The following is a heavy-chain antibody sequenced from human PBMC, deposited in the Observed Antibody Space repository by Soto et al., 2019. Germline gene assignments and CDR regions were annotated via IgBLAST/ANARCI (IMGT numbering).Heavy chain of an antibody. J-gene: IGHJ6*04. Sequence: WSLSLSGAASGLTLISYWMHWVRQPPGKGRVWVQRINRDGSRKIYADSVKGHVPIYRENAKNTLNLQMTTLRAEDTAVYYCARVYSSVYDFVRGYSSGMVVSGTAPMVTVSS. CDR2: INRDGSRK. CDR1: GLTLISYW. V-gene: IGHV3-74*01. CDR3: ARVYSSVYDFVRGYSSGMVV. D-gene: IGHD3-22*01.